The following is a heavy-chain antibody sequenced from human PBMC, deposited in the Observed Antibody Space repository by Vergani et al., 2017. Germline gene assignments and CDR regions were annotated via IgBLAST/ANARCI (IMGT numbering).Heavy chain of an antibody. D-gene: IGHD3-10*01. V-gene: IGHV4-61*02. CDR3: ARDSGGLLWFGEPPHYMDV. CDR1: GGSISSSSYY. Sequence: QLQLQESGPGLVKPSETLSLTCTVSGGSISSSSYYWSWIRQPAGKGLEWIGRIYTSGSTNYNPSLKSRVTMSVDTSKTQFSLKLSSVTAADTAVYYCARDSGGLLWFGEPPHYMDVWGKGTTVTVSS. J-gene: IGHJ6*03. CDR2: IYTSGST.